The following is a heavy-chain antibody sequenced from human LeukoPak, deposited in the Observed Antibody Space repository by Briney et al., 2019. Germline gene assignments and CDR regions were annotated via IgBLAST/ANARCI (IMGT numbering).Heavy chain of an antibody. CDR2: IYYSGST. CDR3: ARVVNSGTLPPIDY. Sequence: PPETLSLTCTVSGGSISSSSYYWGWIRQPPGKGLEWIGSIYYSGSTYYNPSLKSRVTISVDTSKNQFSLKLSSVTAADTAVYYCARVVNSGTLPPIDYWGQGTLVTVSS. D-gene: IGHD2-21*01. J-gene: IGHJ4*02. V-gene: IGHV4-39*07. CDR1: GGSISSSSYY.